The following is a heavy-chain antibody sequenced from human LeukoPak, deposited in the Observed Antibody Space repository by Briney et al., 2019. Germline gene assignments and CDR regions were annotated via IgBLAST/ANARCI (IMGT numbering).Heavy chain of an antibody. J-gene: IGHJ4*02. Sequence: SETLSLTCTVSGYSISSGYYWGWIRQPPGKGLEWIGSIYHNGSTYYNPSLKSRVTISVDTSKNQFSLKLSSVTAADTAVYYCARVGGSSWEFDYWGQGTLVTVSS. D-gene: IGHD6-13*01. CDR2: IYHNGST. CDR3: ARVGGSSWEFDY. CDR1: GYSISSGYY. V-gene: IGHV4-38-2*02.